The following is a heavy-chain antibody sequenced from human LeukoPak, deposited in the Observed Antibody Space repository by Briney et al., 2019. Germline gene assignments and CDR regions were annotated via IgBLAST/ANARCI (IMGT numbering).Heavy chain of an antibody. CDR1: GYTFTSYD. J-gene: IGHJ6*03. V-gene: IGHV1-8*03. CDR3: ARPSSSYSGGWYSYYYYMDV. CDR2: MNPNSGNT. D-gene: IGHD6-19*01. Sequence: GASVKASCKASGYTFTSYDINWVRQATGQGLEWMGWMNPNSGNTGYAQKFQGRVTITMNTSISTAYMELSSLRSEDTAVYYCARPSSSYSGGWYSYYYYMDVWGKGTTVTVSS.